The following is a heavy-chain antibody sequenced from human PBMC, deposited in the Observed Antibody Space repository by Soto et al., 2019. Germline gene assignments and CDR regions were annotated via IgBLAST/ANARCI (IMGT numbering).Heavy chain of an antibody. D-gene: IGHD5-18*01. J-gene: IGHJ6*02. CDR2: INHSGST. V-gene: IGHV4-34*01. CDR3: ASGDTAMDYYYYYGMDV. CDR1: GGSFSGYY. Sequence: PSETLSLTWAVYGGSFSGYYWSWILQPPGKGLEWIGEINHSGSTNYNPSLKSRVTISVDTSKNQFSLKLSSVTAADTAVYYCASGDTAMDYYYYYGMDVWGQGTTVTVSS.